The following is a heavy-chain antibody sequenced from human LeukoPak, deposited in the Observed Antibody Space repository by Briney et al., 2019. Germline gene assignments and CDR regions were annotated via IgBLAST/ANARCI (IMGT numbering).Heavy chain of an antibody. Sequence: ASVKVSCKAAGYTFTCYYMHWVRQAPGQGLEWMGWINPNSGGTNYAQKFQGRVTMTRDTSISTAYMELSRLRSDDTAVYYCARDQHRNCGGDCYPDYWGQGTLVTVSS. J-gene: IGHJ4*02. V-gene: IGHV1-2*02. D-gene: IGHD2-21*02. CDR3: ARDQHRNCGGDCYPDY. CDR2: INPNSGGT. CDR1: GYTFTCYY.